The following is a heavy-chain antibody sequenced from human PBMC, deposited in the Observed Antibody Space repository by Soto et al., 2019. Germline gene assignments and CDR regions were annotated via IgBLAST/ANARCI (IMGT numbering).Heavy chain of an antibody. V-gene: IGHV1-8*01. J-gene: IGHJ6*03. CDR3: AKHGPHYYYYYIDV. CDR1: GYTLTSYD. Sequence: ASVKVSCKASGYTLTSYDINWVRQATGQGLERMRWMNTNSGNTGYAQKFQGRVTMTRNTSISTAYMELISLRSEVSAVYYCAKHGPHYYYYYIDVWGKGTTVTAP. CDR2: MNTNSGNT.